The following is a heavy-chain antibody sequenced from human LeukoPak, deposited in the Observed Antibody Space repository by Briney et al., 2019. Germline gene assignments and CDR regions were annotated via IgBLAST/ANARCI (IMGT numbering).Heavy chain of an antibody. Sequence: SETLSLTCTVSGGSISSPFYYWGWIRQPPGKGLQWIGAISYSGSTYYNPSPKSRVTISVDTSENQFSLKLSSVTAADMAVYYCARQNSYNYAYFDYWGQGTLVTVSS. CDR3: ARQNSYNYAYFDY. D-gene: IGHD5-24*01. CDR1: GGSISSPFYY. CDR2: ISYSGST. V-gene: IGHV4-39*01. J-gene: IGHJ4*02.